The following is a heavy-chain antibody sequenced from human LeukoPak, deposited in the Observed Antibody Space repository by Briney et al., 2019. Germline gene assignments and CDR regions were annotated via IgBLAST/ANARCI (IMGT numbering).Heavy chain of an antibody. CDR3: ARYYDILTGAYYFDY. D-gene: IGHD3-9*01. J-gene: IGHJ4*02. CDR2: IYYSGSS. Sequence: SETLSLTCTVSGGSISSGVSYWSWIRQHPGKGLEWIAYIYYSGSSYYNPTLKSRVTISVDTSKNQFSLKLSSVTAADTAVYYCARYYDILTGAYYFDYWGQGTLVTVSS. V-gene: IGHV4-30-4*08. CDR1: GGSISSGVSY.